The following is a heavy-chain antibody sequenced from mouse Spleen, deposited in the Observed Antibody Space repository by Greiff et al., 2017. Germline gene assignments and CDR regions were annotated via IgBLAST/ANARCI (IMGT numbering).Heavy chain of an antibody. CDR2: IDPSDSET. CDR1: GYSFTSYW. D-gene: IGHD2-2*01. Sequence: VQLVESGPQLVRPGASVKISCKASGYSFTSYWMHWVKQRPGQGLEWIGMIDPSDSETRLNQKFKDKATLTVDKSSSTAYMQLSSPTSEDSAVYYCARGGLPPFAYWGQGTLVTVSA. J-gene: IGHJ3*01. V-gene: IGHV1S126*01. CDR3: ARGGLPPFAY.